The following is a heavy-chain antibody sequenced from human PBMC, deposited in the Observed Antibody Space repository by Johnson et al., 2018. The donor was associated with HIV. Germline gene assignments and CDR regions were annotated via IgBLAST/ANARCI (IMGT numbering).Heavy chain of an antibody. V-gene: IGHV3-11*04. J-gene: IGHJ3*02. Sequence: QVHLVESGGGLVQPGGSLRLSCAASGFIFSDHYMSWVRQAPGKGLEWVSYISNSGSSIYYADSVKGRFTISRDNAKNSLYLQMNSLRAEDTAVYYCARDDDAFDIWGQGTMVTVSS. CDR3: ARDDDAFDI. CDR1: GFIFSDHY. CDR2: ISNSGSSI.